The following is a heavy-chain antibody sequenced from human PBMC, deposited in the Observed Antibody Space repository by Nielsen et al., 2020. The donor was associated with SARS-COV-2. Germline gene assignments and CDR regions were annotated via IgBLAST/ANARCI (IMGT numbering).Heavy chain of an antibody. Sequence: GGSLRLSCAASGFTFSSYGMHWVRQAPGKGLEWVAVIWYDGSNKYYADSVKGRFTISRDNSKNTLYLQMNSLRAEDTAVYYCARQPFTMVRGVADYWGQGTLVTVSS. J-gene: IGHJ4*02. V-gene: IGHV3-33*01. CDR1: GFTFSSYG. D-gene: IGHD3-10*01. CDR3: ARQPFTMVRGVADY. CDR2: IWYDGSNK.